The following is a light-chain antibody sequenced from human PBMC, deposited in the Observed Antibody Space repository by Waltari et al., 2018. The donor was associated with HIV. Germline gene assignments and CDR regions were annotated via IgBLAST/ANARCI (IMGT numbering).Light chain of an antibody. V-gene: IGLV2-11*01. CDR1: SSDVGGYHY. CDR2: DVS. CDR3: CSYAGTYTSHV. J-gene: IGLJ1*01. Sequence: QSALTQPRSVSGSPGQSVTIPLTGPSSDVGGYHYVSWYQKHPVKAPKIMIYDVSKRPSGVPDCFSGSKSGNTASLTISGLQADDEADYYCCSYAGTYTSHVFGTGTNVTVL.